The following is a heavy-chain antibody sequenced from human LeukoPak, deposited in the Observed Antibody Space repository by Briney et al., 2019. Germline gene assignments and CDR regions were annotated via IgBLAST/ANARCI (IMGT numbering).Heavy chain of an antibody. CDR1: GYTFTSYY. Sequence: ASVKVSCKASGYTFTSYYMHWVRQAPGQGLEWMGWVNPNSGGTNYAQKFQGWVTMTRDTSISTAYMELSRLRSDDTAVYYCARGGRDYYDSSGYPYSEGFDYWGQGTLVAVSS. J-gene: IGHJ4*02. CDR3: ARGGRDYYDSSGYPYSEGFDY. CDR2: VNPNSGGT. V-gene: IGHV1-2*04. D-gene: IGHD3-22*01.